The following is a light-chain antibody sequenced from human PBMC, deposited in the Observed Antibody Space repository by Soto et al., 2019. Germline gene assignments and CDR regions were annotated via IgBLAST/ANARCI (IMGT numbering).Light chain of an antibody. V-gene: IGKV1-27*01. CDR3: QQFDNFPRAIT. CDR1: QGISNY. Sequence: DIQMTQSPSSLSASVGDRVTITFRASQGISNYLAWYQQKPGKVPKLLIYAASTLQSGVPSRFSGSGSGTDFTFTISSLQPEDIATYYCQQFDNFPRAITFGQGTRLEIK. J-gene: IGKJ5*01. CDR2: AAS.